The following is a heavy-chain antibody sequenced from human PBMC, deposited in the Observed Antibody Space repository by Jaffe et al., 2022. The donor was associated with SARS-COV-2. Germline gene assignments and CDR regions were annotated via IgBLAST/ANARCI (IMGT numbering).Heavy chain of an antibody. CDR2: IYSGGST. CDR1: GFTVSSNY. Sequence: EVQLVESGGGLIQPGGSLRLSCAASGFTVSSNYMSWVRQAPGKGLEWVSVIYSGGSTYYADSVKGRFTISRDNSKNTLYLQMNSLRAEDTAVYYCARDGNYYGSGDAFDIWGQGTMVTVSS. J-gene: IGHJ3*02. D-gene: IGHD3-10*01. CDR3: ARDGNYYGSGDAFDI. V-gene: IGHV3-53*01.